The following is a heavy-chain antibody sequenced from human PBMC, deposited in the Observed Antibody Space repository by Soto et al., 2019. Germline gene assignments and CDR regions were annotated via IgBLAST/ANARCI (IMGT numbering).Heavy chain of an antibody. CDR1: GGSISSYY. J-gene: IGHJ5*02. Sequence: SETLSLTCTVSGGSISSYYWSWIRQPPGKGLEWIGYIYYSGSTNYNPSLKSRVTISVDTSKNQFSLKLSSVTAADTAVYYCASLRGYSGYGGFDPWGQGTLVTVSS. CDR2: IYYSGST. CDR3: ASLRGYSGYGGFDP. V-gene: IGHV4-59*08. D-gene: IGHD5-12*01.